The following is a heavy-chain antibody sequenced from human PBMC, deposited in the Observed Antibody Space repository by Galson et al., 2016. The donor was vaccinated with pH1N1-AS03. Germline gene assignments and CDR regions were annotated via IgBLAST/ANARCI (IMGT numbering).Heavy chain of an antibody. CDR3: AIWLITATLPLLGDL. D-gene: IGHD2-15*01. CDR2: ISGNGGTT. Sequence: SLRLSCAASGFSFSSYAMSWVRQAPGKGLNWVSTISGNGGTTYHADSVKGRFTIPRDNSKDTVYLQMSSLRVEDTAVYYCAIWLITATLPLLGDLWGQGTVVTVSS. V-gene: IGHV3-23*01. J-gene: IGHJ5*02. CDR1: GFSFSSYA.